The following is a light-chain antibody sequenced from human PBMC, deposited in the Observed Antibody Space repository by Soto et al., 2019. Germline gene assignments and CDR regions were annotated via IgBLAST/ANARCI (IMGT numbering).Light chain of an antibody. Sequence: QSVLSQPPSASGTPGQRVSISCAGISSNIGSETVNWYQQFPGTAPKLLIYSNNQRPSGVPDRFSGSKSGTSAFLDISWLQSEDEAEYYCAAWDDSLNACVFGTGTKLTVL. CDR2: SNN. CDR1: SSNIGSET. J-gene: IGLJ1*01. CDR3: AAWDDSLNACV. V-gene: IGLV1-44*01.